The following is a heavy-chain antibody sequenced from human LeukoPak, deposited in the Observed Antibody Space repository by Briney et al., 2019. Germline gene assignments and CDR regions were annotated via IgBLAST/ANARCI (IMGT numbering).Heavy chain of an antibody. CDR2: INHSGST. CDR3: ARAPPNFSWYVY. Sequence: SETLSLTCAVYGGSFSGYYWSWLRQPPGKGLEWIGEINHSGSTNYNPSLKSRVTISVDTSKNQFSLKLSSVTAADTAVYYCARAPPNFSWYVYWGQGTLVTVSS. J-gene: IGHJ4*02. V-gene: IGHV4-34*01. D-gene: IGHD6-13*01. CDR1: GGSFSGYY.